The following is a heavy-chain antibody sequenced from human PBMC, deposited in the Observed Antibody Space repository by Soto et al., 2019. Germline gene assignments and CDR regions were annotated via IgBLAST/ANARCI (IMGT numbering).Heavy chain of an antibody. CDR1: GFTLSDHY. V-gene: IGHV3-72*01. D-gene: IGHD3-22*01. J-gene: IGHJ4*02. CDR3: VRATYFSDSSGYTRCLDY. Sequence: EVQLVESGGGLVQPGGTLRLSCAGSGFTLSDHYIDWVRQAPGKGLEWVGRSRDKPQGYSTAYAASVKGRFTTSRDESKNSAYLQMNSLKTEDMAVYYCVRATYFSDSSGYTRCLDYWGQGTLVTVSS. CDR2: SRDKPQGYST.